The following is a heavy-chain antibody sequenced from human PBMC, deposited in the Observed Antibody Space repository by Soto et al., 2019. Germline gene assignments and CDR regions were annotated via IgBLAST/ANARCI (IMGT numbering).Heavy chain of an antibody. V-gene: IGHV3-30-3*01. CDR2: ISYDGSNK. J-gene: IGHJ6*02. CDR1: GFTFSSYA. D-gene: IGHD6-13*01. Sequence: VQLLESGGGLVQPGGSLRLSCAASGFTFSSYAMSWVRQAPGKGLEWVAVISYDGSNKYYADSVKGRFTISRDNSKNTLYLQMNSLRAEDTAVYYCAREMYSTSWYPLKYYYYGMDVWGQGSTVTVSS. CDR3: AREMYSTSWYPLKYYYYGMDV.